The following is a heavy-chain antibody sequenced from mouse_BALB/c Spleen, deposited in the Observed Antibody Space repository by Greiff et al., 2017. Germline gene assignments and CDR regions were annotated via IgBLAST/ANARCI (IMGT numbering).Heavy chain of an antibody. CDR3: ARPGAKSAHGFYAWFAD. CDR1: GYTFTSYW. D-gene: IGHD1-2*01. V-gene: IGHV1S127*01. CDR2: IDPSNSET. J-gene: IGHJ3*01. Sequence: QVQLQQSGPELVRPGASVKMSCKASGYTFTSYWMHWVQQRPGQGLEWIGMIDPSNSETRLNQKFKDKATLNVDKSSNTAYMQLSSLTSEDSAVYDCARPGAKSAHGFYAWFADWGEGTLVTVSA.